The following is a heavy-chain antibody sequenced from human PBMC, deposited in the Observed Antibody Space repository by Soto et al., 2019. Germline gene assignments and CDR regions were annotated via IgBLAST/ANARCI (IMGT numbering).Heavy chain of an antibody. D-gene: IGHD3-10*01. J-gene: IGHJ4*02. V-gene: IGHV1-3*01. CDR1: GYTFTSYA. CDR3: ARATMVRGVIRYYFDY. CDR2: INAGNGNT. Sequence: GASVKVSCKASGYTFTSYAMHWVRHAPGQRLEWMGWINAGNGNTKYSQKFQGRVTITRDTSASTAYMELSSLRSEDTAVYYCARATMVRGVIRYYFDYWGQGTLVTVSS.